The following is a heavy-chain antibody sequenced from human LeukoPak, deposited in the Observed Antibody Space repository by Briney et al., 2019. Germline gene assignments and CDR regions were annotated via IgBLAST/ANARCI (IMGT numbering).Heavy chain of an antibody. V-gene: IGHV4-59*12. J-gene: IGHJ5*02. D-gene: IGHD2-15*01. CDR1: GGSISSYY. CDR3: ARDSWGYCSGGSCSAGWFDP. CDR2: IYYSGST. Sequence: SETLSLTCTVSGGSISSYYWSWIRQPPGKGLEWIGYIYYSGSTNYNPSLKSRVSISVDTSKNQFSLKLSSVTAADTAVYYCARDSWGYCSGGSCSAGWFDPWGQGTLVTVSS.